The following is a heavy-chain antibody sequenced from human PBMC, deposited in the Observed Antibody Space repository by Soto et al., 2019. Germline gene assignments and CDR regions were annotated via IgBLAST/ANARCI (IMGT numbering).Heavy chain of an antibody. J-gene: IGHJ3*02. CDR3: ARDSLMIDVIDAFDS. CDR2: ISAYNGKT. D-gene: IGHD3-22*01. Sequence: QVQLVQSGAEVKKPGASVKVSCKASGYTFTSYGISWVRQAPGQGLEWMGWISAYNGKTNYAQKLQGRVTMTTDTSTSKAYSELRSLRSDATAVYYCARDSLMIDVIDAFDSWGQGTMVTVSS. V-gene: IGHV1-18*01. CDR1: GYTFTSYG.